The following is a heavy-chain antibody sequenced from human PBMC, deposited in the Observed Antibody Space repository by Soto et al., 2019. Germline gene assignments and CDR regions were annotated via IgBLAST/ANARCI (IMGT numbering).Heavy chain of an antibody. D-gene: IGHD3-10*01. Sequence: GGSLRLSCTASGFTFGDYAMSWFRQAPGKGLEWVGFIRSKAYGGTTEYAASVKGRFTISRDNSKNTLYLQMSSLRAEDTAVYYCVKSGEGFDYWGQGTLVTVSS. CDR1: GFTFGDYA. CDR2: IRSKAYGGTT. CDR3: VKSGEGFDY. J-gene: IGHJ4*02. V-gene: IGHV3-49*03.